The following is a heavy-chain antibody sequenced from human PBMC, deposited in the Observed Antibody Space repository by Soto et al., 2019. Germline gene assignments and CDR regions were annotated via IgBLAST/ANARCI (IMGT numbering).Heavy chain of an antibody. D-gene: IGHD6-13*01. V-gene: IGHV4-4*07. CDR1: FDSITTYY. CDR2: LDASGNT. Sequence: SETLSLTCTFSFDSITTYYWSWIRQPAGKGLEWIGRLDASGNTNYNPSLNSRVTMSIDTSKKQFSLKLTSVTAADTAIYYCARYSNNWFQTEGMDVWGQGTTVTVSS. CDR3: ARYSNNWFQTEGMDV. J-gene: IGHJ6*02.